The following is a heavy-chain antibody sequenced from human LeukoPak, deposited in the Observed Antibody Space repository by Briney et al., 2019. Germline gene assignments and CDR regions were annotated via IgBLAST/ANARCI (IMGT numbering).Heavy chain of an antibody. D-gene: IGHD2-21*02. CDR2: INPSGGST. CDR1: GYTFTSYY. J-gene: IGHJ6*02. CDR3: ARENIVVVTAILADYGMDV. V-gene: IGHV1-46*01. Sequence: ASVKVSCKAPGYTFTSYYMHWVRQAPGQGLEWMGIINPSGGSTSYAQKFQGRVTMTRDTSTSTVYMELSSLRSEDTAAYYCARENIVVVTAILADYGMDVWGQGTTVTVSS.